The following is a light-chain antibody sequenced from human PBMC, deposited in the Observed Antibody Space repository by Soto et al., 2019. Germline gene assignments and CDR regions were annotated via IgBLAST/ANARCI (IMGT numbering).Light chain of an antibody. CDR2: GAS. Sequence: TLSVAPGERGTLSCRASQRVSSNIAWYQQKPGQAPRLLIYGASTRATGIPARFSGSGSGTEFTLTISSLQSEDFAVYYCQQYNNGSRTFGQGTKVDI. J-gene: IGKJ1*01. V-gene: IGKV3-15*01. CDR3: QQYNNGSRT. CDR1: QRVSSN.